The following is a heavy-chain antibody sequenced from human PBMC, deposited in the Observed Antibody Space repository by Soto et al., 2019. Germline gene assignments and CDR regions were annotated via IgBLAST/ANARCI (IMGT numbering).Heavy chain of an antibody. J-gene: IGHJ5*02. CDR3: ARNPTLGSLPWLLP. Sequence: AAVKPSCKASGYSFTNNDVTWVRQATGQGLEWMGWMNPGSGDTGYAQKFQGRVTMTRDISIATAYMELSSLRSDDTAIYYGARNPTLGSLPWLLPCGQGT. D-gene: IGHD3-10*01. CDR1: GYSFTNND. V-gene: IGHV1-8*01. CDR2: MNPGSGDT.